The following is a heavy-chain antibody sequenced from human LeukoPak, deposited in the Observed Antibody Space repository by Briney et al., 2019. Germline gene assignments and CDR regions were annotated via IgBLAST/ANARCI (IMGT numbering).Heavy chain of an antibody. V-gene: IGHV3-64D*09. Sequence: GGSLRLSCSASGFTFSSYGMHWVRQAPGKGLEYVSCISNKGGSTYYADSVKGRFTISRDNSKNTLHLQMSSLRADDTAVYYCVKSGTWADFDSWGQGTLVTVSS. J-gene: IGHJ4*02. CDR2: ISNKGGST. D-gene: IGHD1-26*01. CDR3: VKSGTWADFDS. CDR1: GFTFSSYG.